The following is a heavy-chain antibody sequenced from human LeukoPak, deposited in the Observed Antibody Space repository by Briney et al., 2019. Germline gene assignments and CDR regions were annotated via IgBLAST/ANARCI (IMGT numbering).Heavy chain of an antibody. Sequence: PSETLSLTCTVSGGSISSYYWSWIRQPPGKGLEWIGYIYYSGSTNYNLSLKSRVTISIDTSKNQFSLKLTSVTAADTAVYYCARDLVTVTKGFDIWGQGTMVSVSS. J-gene: IGHJ3*02. CDR3: ARDLVTVTKGFDI. D-gene: IGHD4-17*01. CDR2: IYYSGST. CDR1: GGSISSYY. V-gene: IGHV4-59*01.